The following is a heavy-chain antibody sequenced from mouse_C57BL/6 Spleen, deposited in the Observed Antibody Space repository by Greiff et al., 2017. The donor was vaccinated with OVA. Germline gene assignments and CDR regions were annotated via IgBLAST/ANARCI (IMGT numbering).Heavy chain of an antibody. Sequence: VQLQQSGAELVRPGASVTLSCKASGYTFTDYEMHWVKLTPVHGLEWIGAIDPETGGTAYNQKFKGKAILTADKSSSTAYMELRSLTSEDSAVYYCTREGSYGSSFAYWGQGTLVTVSA. CDR1: GYTFTDYE. CDR3: TREGSYGSSFAY. J-gene: IGHJ3*01. D-gene: IGHD1-1*01. CDR2: IDPETGGT. V-gene: IGHV1-15*01.